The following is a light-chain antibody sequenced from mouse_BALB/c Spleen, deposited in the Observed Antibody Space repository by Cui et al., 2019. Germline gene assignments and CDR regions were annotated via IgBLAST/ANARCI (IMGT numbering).Light chain of an antibody. CDR3: QNDHRT. J-gene: IGKJ1*01. CDR2: GAS. CDR1: QSLLNSGNQKNY. Sequence: DIVMTQSPSSLSVSAGEKVTMSCKSSQSLLNSGNQKNYLAWYQQKPGQPPKLLIYGASTRESGVPDRFTGSGSGTDFTLTISSVQAEDLAVYYCQNDHRTFGGGTKLEIK. V-gene: IGKV8-28*01.